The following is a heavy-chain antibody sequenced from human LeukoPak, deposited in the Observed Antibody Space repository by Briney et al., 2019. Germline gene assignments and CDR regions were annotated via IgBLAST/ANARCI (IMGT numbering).Heavy chain of an antibody. J-gene: IGHJ4*02. CDR3: ARDRVVVPAAFDY. Sequence: VKASCTASGYTFTGYYLHWVRQSPGQGLEWVGWINPNSGGTNYAQKFQGRVTMTRDTSISTAYMELSRLRSDDTAVYYCARDRVVVPAAFDYWGQGTLVTVSS. V-gene: IGHV1-2*02. D-gene: IGHD2-2*01. CDR1: GYTFTGYY. CDR2: INPNSGGT.